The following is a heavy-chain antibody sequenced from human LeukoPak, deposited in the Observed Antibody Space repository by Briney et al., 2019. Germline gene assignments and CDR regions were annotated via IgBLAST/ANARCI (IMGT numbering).Heavy chain of an antibody. J-gene: IGHJ4*02. D-gene: IGHD3-3*01. Sequence: TSETLSLTCTVSGRSMSSYFWNWIRQPPGKGLDWIGYIFYSGSTNYNPSLKSRVTMSLDTSKIQFSLKLSCVTAADTAVYYCARGRSGQPYVFDYWGQGTLVTVSS. V-gene: IGHV4-59*01. CDR1: GRSMSSYF. CDR3: ARGRSGQPYVFDY. CDR2: IFYSGST.